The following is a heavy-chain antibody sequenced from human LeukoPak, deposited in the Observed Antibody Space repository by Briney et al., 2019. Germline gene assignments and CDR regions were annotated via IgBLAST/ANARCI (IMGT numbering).Heavy chain of an antibody. Sequence: ASVKVSCKASGYTFSSYYMHWVRQAPGQGLEWMGIINPTGGSTSYAQKFQGRVTMTRDTSTSTVYMEVSSLRSEDTAVYYCARDRWYDILTGLFDYWGQGTLVTVSS. CDR1: GYTFSSYY. CDR3: ARDRWYDILTGLFDY. D-gene: IGHD3-9*01. J-gene: IGHJ4*02. V-gene: IGHV1-46*01. CDR2: INPTGGST.